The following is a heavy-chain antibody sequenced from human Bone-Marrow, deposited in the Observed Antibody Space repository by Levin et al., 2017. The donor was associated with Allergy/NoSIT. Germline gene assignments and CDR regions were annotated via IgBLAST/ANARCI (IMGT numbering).Heavy chain of an antibody. D-gene: IGHD6-19*01. CDR1: GGSVSSGNYY. CDR3: ARVKGRIQYSSDWYYFDY. Sequence: SETLSLTCTVSGGSVSSGNYYWSWIRQPPGKGLEWIGNIYYSGSTKYNPSLKSRVTISVDTSKNQFSLKLSSVTPADTAGYYCARVKGRIQYSSDWYYFDYWGQGTLVTVSS. J-gene: IGHJ4*02. V-gene: IGHV4-61*01. CDR2: IYYSGST.